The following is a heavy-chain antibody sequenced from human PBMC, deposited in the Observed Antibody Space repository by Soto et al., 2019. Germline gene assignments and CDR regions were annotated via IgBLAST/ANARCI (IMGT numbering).Heavy chain of an antibody. CDR3: SNIGSMAVAAFDY. CDR2: ISGSGGST. J-gene: IGHJ4*02. CDR1: GFTFSSYA. V-gene: IGHV3-23*01. Sequence: PGGSLRLSCAASGFTFSSYAMSWVRQAPGKGLEWVSAISGSGGSTYYADSVKGRFTISRDNSKNTLYLQMNSLRAEDTAVYYCSNIGSMAVAAFDYWGQGPLVTVSS. D-gene: IGHD6-19*01.